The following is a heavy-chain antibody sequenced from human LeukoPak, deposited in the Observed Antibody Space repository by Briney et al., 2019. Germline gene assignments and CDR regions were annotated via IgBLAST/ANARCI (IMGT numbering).Heavy chain of an antibody. CDR1: GFTFSDYY. V-gene: IGHV3-11*06. CDR3: ASRSMVRGVIPDFDY. J-gene: IGHJ4*02. CDR2: ISSSSSYI. D-gene: IGHD3-10*01. Sequence: GGSLRLSCAASGFTFSDYYMSWIRQAPGKGLEWVSSISSSSSYIYYADSVKGRFTISRDNAKNSLYLQMNSLRAEDTAVYYCASRSMVRGVIPDFDYWGQGTLVTVSS.